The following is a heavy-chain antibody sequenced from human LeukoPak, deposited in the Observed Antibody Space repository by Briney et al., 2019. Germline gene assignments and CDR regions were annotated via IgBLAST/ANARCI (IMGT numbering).Heavy chain of an antibody. CDR3: ERLDKGSGSSRPYYYYGMDV. CDR1: GGSFSGYY. D-gene: IGHD3-10*01. CDR2: INHNGNT. Sequence: PSETLSLTCAVYGGSFSGYYWSWIRHPPGQGLERMGEINHNGNTNYNPSLKGRVTISVGTSKNQFSLKLSSVTAADTAVYYCERLDKGSGSSRPYYYYGMDVWGQGTTVTVSS. J-gene: IGHJ6*02. V-gene: IGHV4-34*01.